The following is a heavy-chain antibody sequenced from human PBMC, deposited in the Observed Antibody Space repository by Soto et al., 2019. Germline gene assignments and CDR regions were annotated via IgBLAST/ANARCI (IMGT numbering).Heavy chain of an antibody. Sequence: PGESLKISCKGSGYTFTRYWIGWLCQMPGKGLEWMGIIYPGDSDTRYSPSFQGQVTISADKSISTAYLQWSSLKASDTAMYYCARHDTAMVHKFEYWGQGTLVTVSS. D-gene: IGHD5-18*01. CDR2: IYPGDSDT. CDR1: GYTFTRYW. CDR3: ARHDTAMVHKFEY. J-gene: IGHJ4*02. V-gene: IGHV5-51*01.